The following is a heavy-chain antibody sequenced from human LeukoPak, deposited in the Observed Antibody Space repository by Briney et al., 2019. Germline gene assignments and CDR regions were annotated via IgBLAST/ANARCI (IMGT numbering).Heavy chain of an antibody. Sequence: GRSLRLSCAASGFTFKHYGMHWVRQVPGKGLVWVAYITWNSGYKGYADSVKGRFAISRDNAKNSLHLQMNSLKAADTAVYYCAKASDYGGNEYDYWGQRALVTVSS. CDR1: GFTFKHYG. CDR2: ITWNSGYK. CDR3: AKASDYGGNEYDY. V-gene: IGHV3-9*01. J-gene: IGHJ4*02. D-gene: IGHD4-23*01.